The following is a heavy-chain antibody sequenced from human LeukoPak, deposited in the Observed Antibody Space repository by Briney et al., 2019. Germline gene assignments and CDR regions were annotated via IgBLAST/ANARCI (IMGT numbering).Heavy chain of an antibody. CDR1: GFSFSTYW. V-gene: IGHV3-7*01. J-gene: IGHJ4*02. D-gene: IGHD6-13*01. CDR2: INQDASVR. CDR3: ARDPGSSSFDL. Sequence: PGGSLRLSCAASGFSFSTYWMSWVGQAPEKGLKFVANINQDASVRTYMDSLKGRCTISRDNAKKSVYLEINSLRADDTAVYYCARDPGSSSFDLWGQGALVTVSS.